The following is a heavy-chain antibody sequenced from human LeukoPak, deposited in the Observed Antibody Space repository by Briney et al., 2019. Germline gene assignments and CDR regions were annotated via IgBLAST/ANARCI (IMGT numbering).Heavy chain of an antibody. V-gene: IGHV3-74*01. CDR1: GFSFSRHW. Sequence: GGSLRLSCAASGFSFSRHWMHWVRQVPGKELVWVSHISSDGSRTYYADSVKGRFTISRDNAKSTLYLQMNSLRPEDTALYYCAKGVRITMIRGAFDIWGQGTMVTVSS. J-gene: IGHJ3*02. CDR3: AKGVRITMIRGAFDI. CDR2: ISSDGSRT. D-gene: IGHD3-10*01.